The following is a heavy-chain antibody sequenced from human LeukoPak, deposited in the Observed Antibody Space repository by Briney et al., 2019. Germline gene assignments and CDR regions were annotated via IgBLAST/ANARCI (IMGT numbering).Heavy chain of an antibody. Sequence: GGSLRLSCAASGFTFSNYAMSWVRQAPGKGLEWVSTVSTSGATTYYADSVKGRFTISRDNSKNTLSLQMNSLRAEDTAVYFCATRYCTSTTCSKFDCWGQGTQVTVSS. CDR2: VSTSGATT. V-gene: IGHV3-23*01. CDR1: GFTFSNYA. J-gene: IGHJ4*02. D-gene: IGHD2-2*01. CDR3: ATRYCTSTTCSKFDC.